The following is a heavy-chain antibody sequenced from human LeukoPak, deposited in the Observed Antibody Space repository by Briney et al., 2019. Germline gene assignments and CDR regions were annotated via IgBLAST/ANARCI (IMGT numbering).Heavy chain of an antibody. V-gene: IGHV4-59*01. CDR3: AVGGGFWSGYWTPAIDY. D-gene: IGHD3-3*01. CDR2: IYYSGST. J-gene: IGHJ4*02. CDR1: GGSISSYY. Sequence: SETLSLTCTVSGGSISSYYWSWIRQPPGKGLEWIGYIYYSGSTNYNPSLKSRVTISVDTSKNQFSLKLSSVTAADTAVYYCAVGGGFWSGYWTPAIDYWGQGTLVTVSS.